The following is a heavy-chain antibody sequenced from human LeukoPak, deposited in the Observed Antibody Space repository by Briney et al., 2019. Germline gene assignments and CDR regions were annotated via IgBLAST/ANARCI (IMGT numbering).Heavy chain of an antibody. CDR2: IAPSDSYT. Sequence: GEPLKISCKGFGYSFTSYWIAWVRQMPGKGLEWMGRIAPSDSYTNYSPSFEGHVTISADKSISTAYLQWSSLKASDIATYYCARHYGAAGDFDYWGQGTLVTVSS. CDR3: ARHYGAAGDFDY. D-gene: IGHD6-13*01. J-gene: IGHJ4*02. V-gene: IGHV5-10-1*01. CDR1: GYSFTSYW.